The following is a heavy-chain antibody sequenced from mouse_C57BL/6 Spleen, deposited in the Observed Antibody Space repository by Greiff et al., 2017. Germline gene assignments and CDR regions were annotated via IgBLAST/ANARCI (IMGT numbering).Heavy chain of an antibody. J-gene: IGHJ2*01. V-gene: IGHV1-15*01. CDR3: TRWRVTLYFDY. CDR2: IDPETGGT. Sequence: QVQLQQSGAELVRPGASVTLSCKASGYKFTDYEMHWVKQTPVHGLEWIGAIDPETGGTAYNQKFKGKAILTADKSSSTAYMELRSLTSEDSAVYYCTRWRVTLYFDYWGQGTTLTVSS. D-gene: IGHD2-2*01. CDR1: GYKFTDYE.